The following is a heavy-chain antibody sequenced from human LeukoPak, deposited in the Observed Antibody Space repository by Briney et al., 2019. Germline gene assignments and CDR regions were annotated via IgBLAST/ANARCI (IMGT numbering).Heavy chain of an antibody. CDR3: ARRVRGIAVAGTPLPYNWFDP. CDR1: GGSISSYY. CDR2: IYCSGST. J-gene: IGHJ5*02. D-gene: IGHD6-19*01. Sequence: PSETLSLTCTVSGGSISSYYWSWIRQPPGKGLEWIGYIYCSGSTNYNPSLKSRVTISVDTSKDQFSLKLSSVTAADTAVYYCARRVRGIAVAGTPLPYNWFDPWGQGTLVTVSS. V-gene: IGHV4-59*01.